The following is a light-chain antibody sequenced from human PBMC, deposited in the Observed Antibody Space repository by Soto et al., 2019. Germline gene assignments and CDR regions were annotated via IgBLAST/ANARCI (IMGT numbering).Light chain of an antibody. J-gene: IGKJ1*01. CDR2: DAS. V-gene: IGKV1-5*01. CDR3: QQYNSYPWT. CDR1: QSFNNW. Sequence: DIQVTQSPSILSASVGDRVTITCRASQSFNNWLAWYQQRPGKAPRLLIFDASSLESGVPSRFSGSASGTEFTLTISSLQPDDFATYYCQQYNSYPWTFGQGTRVEIK.